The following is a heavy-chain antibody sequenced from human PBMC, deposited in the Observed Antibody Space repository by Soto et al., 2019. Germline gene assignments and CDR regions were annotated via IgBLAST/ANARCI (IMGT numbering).Heavy chain of an antibody. Sequence: EVQLVESGGGLVQPGGSLRLSCAASGFTFSHYWMHWVRQTPGKGLVWISRISSDGSTTSSADSVRGRFSMSRDNAKNSLYLQMNSLRADDTAVYFCARDIGGVTASDAFDVWGHGTMVTVSS. V-gene: IGHV3-74*01. CDR3: ARDIGGVTASDAFDV. J-gene: IGHJ3*01. D-gene: IGHD2-21*02. CDR2: ISSDGSTT. CDR1: GFTFSHYW.